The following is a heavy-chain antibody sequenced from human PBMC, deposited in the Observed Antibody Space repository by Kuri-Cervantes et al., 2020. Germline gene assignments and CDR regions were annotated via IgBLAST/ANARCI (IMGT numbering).Heavy chain of an antibody. V-gene: IGHV4-61*01. Sequence: SQTLSLTCAVSGYSISSGYYWSWIRQPPGKGLEWIGYIYYSGSTNYNPSLKSRVTISVDTSKNQFSLKLSSVTAADTAMYYCARGRYYYYYMDVWGKGTTVTVSS. CDR3: ARGRYYYYYMDV. D-gene: IGHD3-10*01. CDR1: GYSISSGYY. CDR2: IYYSGST. J-gene: IGHJ6*03.